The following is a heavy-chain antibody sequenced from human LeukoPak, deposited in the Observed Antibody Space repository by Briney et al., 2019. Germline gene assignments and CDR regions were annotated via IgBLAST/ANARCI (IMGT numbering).Heavy chain of an antibody. CDR1: GYTFTDYY. CDR3: ARGDLAFVPAADRYGYYL. J-gene: IGHJ4*02. Sequence: ASVKVSCKASGYTFTDYYIHWVRQAPGQGLHWMGWISSNNGGTKYAQNFQGRVTMTRATSISTAYMELTNLKSDDTAVYYCARGDLAFVPAADRYGYYLWGQGTLVTVSS. D-gene: IGHD2-2*01. CDR2: ISSNNGGT. V-gene: IGHV1-2*02.